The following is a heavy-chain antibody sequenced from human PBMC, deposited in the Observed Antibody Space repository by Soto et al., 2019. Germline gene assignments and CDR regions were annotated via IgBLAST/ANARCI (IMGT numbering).Heavy chain of an antibody. D-gene: IGHD6-19*01. V-gene: IGHV3-23*01. J-gene: IGHJ5*02. CDR2: ISGSGGST. Sequence: EVQLLESGGGLVQPGGSLRLSCAASGFTFSSYAMSWVRQAPGKGLEWVSAISGSGGSTYYADSVKGRFTISKDNYKNTLYLQMNSLRAEDTAVYYCAKDLSGIAVTGTHWFDPWGQANVVTVYS. CDR3: AKDLSGIAVTGTHWFDP. CDR1: GFTFSSYA.